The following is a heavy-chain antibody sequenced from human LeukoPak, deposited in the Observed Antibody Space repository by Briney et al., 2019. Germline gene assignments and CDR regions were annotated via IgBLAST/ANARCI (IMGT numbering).Heavy chain of an antibody. Sequence: PGGSLRLSCEASGYTFTNNWMTWFRQAPGKGLEWVANVNEDGSEQNYLDSVKGRFTISRDNAKNSVYLQMNNLRVEEPAVYYCARGRGWIDPWGQGTLVTVSS. CDR1: GYTFTNNW. D-gene: IGHD5-24*01. J-gene: IGHJ5*02. CDR2: VNEDGSEQ. V-gene: IGHV3-7*01. CDR3: ARGRGWIDP.